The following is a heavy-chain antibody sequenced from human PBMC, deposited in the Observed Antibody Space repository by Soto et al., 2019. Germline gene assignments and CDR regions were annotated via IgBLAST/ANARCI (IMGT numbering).Heavy chain of an antibody. V-gene: IGHV4-39*07. CDR1: GGSISSSDYY. CDR3: ARGGWKLFDY. Sequence: SETLSLTCTVSGGSISSSDYYWGWIRQPPGKGLEWIGNIYYSGSASYNPSLKSRVTISVDTSKNQFSLKLSSVTAADTAVYYGARGGWKLFDYWGQGSLVTVSS. D-gene: IGHD6-19*01. J-gene: IGHJ4*02. CDR2: IYYSGSA.